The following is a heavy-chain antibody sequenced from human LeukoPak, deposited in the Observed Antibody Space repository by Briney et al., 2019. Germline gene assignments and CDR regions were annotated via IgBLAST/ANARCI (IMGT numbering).Heavy chain of an antibody. CDR3: ARYGAGTFYYYMDV. CDR2: ISPNSGGT. V-gene: IGHV1-2*02. CDR1: GYTFTSYG. J-gene: IGHJ6*03. Sequence: ASVKVSCKASGYTFTSYGISWVRQAPGQGLEWMGWISPNSGGTNYAQKFQGRVTMTRDTSISTAYMELSRLRSDDTAVYYCARYGAGTFYYYMDVWGKGTTVTISS. D-gene: IGHD6-19*01.